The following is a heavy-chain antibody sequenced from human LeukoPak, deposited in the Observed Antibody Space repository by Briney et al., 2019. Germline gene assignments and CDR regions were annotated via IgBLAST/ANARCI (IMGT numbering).Heavy chain of an antibody. CDR2: ISGSGGST. CDR1: GFTFSSYA. Sequence: GGSLRLSCAASGFTFSSYAMSWVRQAPGKGLEWVSAISGSGGSTYYADSVKGRFTISRDNSKNTLYLQMNSLRAEDTAVYYCAKGYCSSTSCYTYYYYYMDVWGKGTTVTVSS. V-gene: IGHV3-23*01. D-gene: IGHD2-2*02. J-gene: IGHJ6*03. CDR3: AKGYCSSTSCYTYYYYYMDV.